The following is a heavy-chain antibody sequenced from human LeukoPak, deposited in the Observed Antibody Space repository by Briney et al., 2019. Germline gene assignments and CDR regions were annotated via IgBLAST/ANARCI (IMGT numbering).Heavy chain of an antibody. V-gene: IGHV4-30-4*01. CDR2: IYYSGST. D-gene: IGHD2-15*01. CDR3: ARDPSKYCSGGSCYSGDAFDI. J-gene: IGHJ3*02. Sequence: SQTLSLTCTVSGGSISSGDYYWSWIRQPPGKGLEWIGYIYYSGSTYYTPSLKSRVTISVDTSKNQFSLKLSSVTAADTAVYYCARDPSKYCSGGSCYSGDAFDIWGQGTMVTVSS. CDR1: GGSISSGDYY.